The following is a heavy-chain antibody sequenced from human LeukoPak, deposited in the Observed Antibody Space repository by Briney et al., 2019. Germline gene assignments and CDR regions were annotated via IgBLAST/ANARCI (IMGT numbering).Heavy chain of an antibody. J-gene: IGHJ6*03. D-gene: IGHD1-14*01. Sequence: SQTLSLTCTVSGGSISSGGYYWSWIRQPAGKGLEYLGRIYSTGSTNYNPSLRSRVTISVDTSKNHFSLKLSSVTAADTAVYYRASYPYGNYYYYYMDVWGKGTTVTVSS. CDR3: ASYPYGNYYYYYMDV. V-gene: IGHV4-61*02. CDR1: GGSISSGGYY. CDR2: IYSTGST.